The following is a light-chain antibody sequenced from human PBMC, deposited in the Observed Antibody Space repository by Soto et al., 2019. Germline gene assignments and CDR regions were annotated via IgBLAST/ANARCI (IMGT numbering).Light chain of an antibody. CDR3: QQYGSSPRT. Sequence: EIVLTQSPGTLSLSPGERATLSCRASQSVSSSYLAWYQQKPGQAPRLLIYGASSRATGIPDRFSGSGSGTDFTLTICSLLPEDFAVYYCQQYGSSPRTFGQGTKV. CDR1: QSVSSSY. CDR2: GAS. J-gene: IGKJ1*01. V-gene: IGKV3-20*01.